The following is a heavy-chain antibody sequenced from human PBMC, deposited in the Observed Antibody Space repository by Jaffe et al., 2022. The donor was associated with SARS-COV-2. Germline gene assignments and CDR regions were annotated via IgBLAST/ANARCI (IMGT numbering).Heavy chain of an antibody. CDR2: ISSSSSYI. J-gene: IGHJ3*02. CDR1: GFTFSSYS. V-gene: IGHV3-21*01. CDR3: ARNPTPYDAFDI. Sequence: EVQLVESGGGLVKPGGSLRLSCAASGFTFSSYSMNWVRQAPGKGLEWVSSISSSSSYIYYADSVKGRFTISRDNAKNSLYLQMNSLRAEDTAVYYCARNPTPYDAFDIWGQGTMVTVSS.